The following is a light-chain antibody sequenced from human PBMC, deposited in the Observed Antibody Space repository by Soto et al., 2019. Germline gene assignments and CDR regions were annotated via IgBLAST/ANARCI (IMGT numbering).Light chain of an antibody. J-gene: IGLJ2*01. CDR2: LDSEGSH. Sequence: QSVLSQSPSASATLGGSVKLTSTPSRGHSRYAIGWHQQQPEKGPRYLMKLDSEGSHTKGDAIPDRFSGSSSWAERYLTISSLQSDDQADYYCQPWGTGIHVVFGGGTKLTVL. V-gene: IGLV4-69*01. CDR3: QPWGTGIHVV. CDR1: RGHSRYA.